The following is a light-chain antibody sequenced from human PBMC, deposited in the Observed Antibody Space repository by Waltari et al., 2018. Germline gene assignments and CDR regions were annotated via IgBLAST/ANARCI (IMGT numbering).Light chain of an antibody. CDR2: DVN. Sequence: QSALTQPASVSGSPGQSLPISCTGTSRDVGGYNYVSWYQHHPGKAPKIMIYDVNDRPSGVSNRFSGSKSGNTASLTISGLQAEDEADYYCSSYRRSDIVVFGGGTKLTVL. V-gene: IGLV2-14*03. J-gene: IGLJ2*01. CDR1: SRDVGGYNY. CDR3: SSYRRSDIVV.